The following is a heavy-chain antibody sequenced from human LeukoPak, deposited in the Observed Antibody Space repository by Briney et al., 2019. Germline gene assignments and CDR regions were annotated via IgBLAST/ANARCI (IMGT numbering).Heavy chain of an antibody. Sequence: RGEPLQTSGQGSGSTFTSYWIGGARQLPGKGLEWMGIIYPGDSDTRYSPSFQGQVTISTDKSIRTAYLQWSSLKASDTAIYYCARHHDYGDYGCFDYWGQGTLVTVSS. D-gene: IGHD4-17*01. V-gene: IGHV5-51*01. CDR3: ARHHDYGDYGCFDY. CDR1: GSTFTSYW. CDR2: IYPGDSDT. J-gene: IGHJ4*02.